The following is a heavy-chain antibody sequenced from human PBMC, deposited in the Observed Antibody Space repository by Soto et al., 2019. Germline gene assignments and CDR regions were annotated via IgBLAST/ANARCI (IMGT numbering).Heavy chain of an antibody. CDR1: GYTFTSYG. V-gene: IGHV1-3*01. D-gene: IGHD3-10*01. CDR2: INAGNGNT. Sequence: ASVKVSCKASGYTFTSYGITWVRQAPGQRLEWMGWINAGNGNTKYSQKFQGRVTITRDTSASTAYMELSSLRSEDTAVYYCAREGKEASGVFDYWGQGTLVTVSS. CDR3: AREGKEASGVFDY. J-gene: IGHJ4*02.